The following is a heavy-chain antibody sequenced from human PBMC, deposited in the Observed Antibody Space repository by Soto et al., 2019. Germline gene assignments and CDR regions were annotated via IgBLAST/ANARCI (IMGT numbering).Heavy chain of an antibody. J-gene: IGHJ3*02. D-gene: IGHD7-27*01. CDR3: ARGLNGDRAFDI. V-gene: IGHV4-34*01. CDR2: INHSGST. CDR1: GGTFSGYY. Sequence: SETLSLTCAVYGGTFSGYYWSWIRQPPGKGLEWIVEINHSGSTNYTPSLKSRFTISVDKSKNQFYLKLSTVTAADTAVYYCARGLNGDRAFDIWGQGTMVTVSS.